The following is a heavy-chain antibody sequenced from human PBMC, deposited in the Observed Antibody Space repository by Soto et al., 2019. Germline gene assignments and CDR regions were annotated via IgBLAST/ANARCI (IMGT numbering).Heavy chain of an antibody. CDR2: IGPSEAHA. Sequence: GSLRLSCVASGYSFGYYAMRWVRQAPWKGLEWVSAIGPSEAHAPAYAHSVKGRFTISRDNSRNTLYLQMTNLRAEDTAVYYCAKDAIAYNGKDDAFDLWGQGTMVTVSS. CDR1: GYSFGYYA. CDR3: AKDAIAYNGKDDAFDL. J-gene: IGHJ3*01. D-gene: IGHD1-20*01. V-gene: IGHV3-23*01.